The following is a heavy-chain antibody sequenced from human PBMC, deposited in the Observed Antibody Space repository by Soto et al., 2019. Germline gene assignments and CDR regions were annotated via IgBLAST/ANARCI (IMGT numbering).Heavy chain of an antibody. CDR1: GFTFSSYS. CDR2: ISSSSSYI. J-gene: IGHJ4*02. Sequence: GESLKISCAASGFTFSSYSMNWVRQAPGKGLEWVSSISSSSSYIYYADSVKGRFTISRDNAKNSLYLQMNSLRAEDTAVYYCARSMIAAAAVFDYWGQGTLVTVSS. CDR3: ARSMIAAAAVFDY. V-gene: IGHV3-21*01. D-gene: IGHD6-13*01.